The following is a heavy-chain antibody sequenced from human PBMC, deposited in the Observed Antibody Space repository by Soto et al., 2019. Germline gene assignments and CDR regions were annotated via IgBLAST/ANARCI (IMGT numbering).Heavy chain of an antibody. J-gene: IGHJ4*02. CDR1: GFTFSNAW. D-gene: IGHD5-18*01. V-gene: IGHV3-7*03. Sequence: GGSLRLSCAASGFTFSNAWMSWVRQAPGKGLEWVANIKQDGSEKYYVDSVKGRFTISRDNAKNSLYLQMNSLRAEDTAVYYCARGDHSYGYNWGQGTLVTVSS. CDR3: ARGDHSYGYN. CDR2: IKQDGSEK.